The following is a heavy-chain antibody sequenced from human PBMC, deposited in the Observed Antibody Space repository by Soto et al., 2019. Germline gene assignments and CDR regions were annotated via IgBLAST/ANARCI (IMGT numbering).Heavy chain of an antibody. CDR2: IYYSGST. V-gene: IGHV4-59*01. Sequence: SETLSLTCTVSGGSISSYYWSWIRQPPGKGLEWIGYIYYSGSTNYNPSLKSRVTISVDTSKNQFSLKLSSVTAADTAVYYCARGSHYDIWSGYKIYYYYGMDVWGQGTTVTVSS. J-gene: IGHJ6*02. D-gene: IGHD3-3*01. CDR3: ARGSHYDIWSGYKIYYYYGMDV. CDR1: GGSISSYY.